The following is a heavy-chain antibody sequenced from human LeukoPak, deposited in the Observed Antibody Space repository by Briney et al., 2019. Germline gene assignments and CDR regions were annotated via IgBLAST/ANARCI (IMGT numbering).Heavy chain of an antibody. CDR3: AKDRLAENWNDLPHY. J-gene: IGHJ4*02. Sequence: GGSLRLSCAASGFTFSSFGMHWVRQAPGQGLEWVAFILYDGTNKYYADSVKGRFTISRDNSKNTLYLQMNSLRAEDTAVYYCAKDRLAENWNDLPHYWGQGTLVTVSP. D-gene: IGHD1-1*01. CDR1: GFTFSSFG. CDR2: ILYDGTNK. V-gene: IGHV3-30*02.